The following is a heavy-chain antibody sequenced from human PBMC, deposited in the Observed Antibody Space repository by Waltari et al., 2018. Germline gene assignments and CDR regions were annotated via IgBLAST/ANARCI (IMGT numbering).Heavy chain of an antibody. V-gene: IGHV4-38-2*01. D-gene: IGHD5-18*01. Sequence: QVQLQESGPGLVKPPETLSLTGALPGYPTSRGSYRGWIRQPPGKGLEWIGSIYHSGSTYYNPSLKSRVTISVDTSKNQFSLKLSSVTAADTAVYYCARSVDTAMADWGQGTLVTVSS. J-gene: IGHJ4*02. CDR2: IYHSGST. CDR3: ARSVDTAMAD. CDR1: GYPTSRGSY.